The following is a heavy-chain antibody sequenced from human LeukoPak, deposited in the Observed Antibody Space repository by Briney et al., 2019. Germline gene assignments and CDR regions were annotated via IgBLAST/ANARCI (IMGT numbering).Heavy chain of an antibody. J-gene: IGHJ4*02. CDR1: GGSISTYY. CDR3: ARHYGYSYGPDY. CDR2: VYYSGST. V-gene: IGHV4-59*08. Sequence: PSETLSLTCTVSGGSISTYYWSWIRQPPGKGLDWIGYVYYSGSTSYNPSLKSRVIISVDTSKNEFSLNVSSVTAADTAVYYCARHYGYSYGPDYWGQGTLVTVSS. D-gene: IGHD5-18*01.